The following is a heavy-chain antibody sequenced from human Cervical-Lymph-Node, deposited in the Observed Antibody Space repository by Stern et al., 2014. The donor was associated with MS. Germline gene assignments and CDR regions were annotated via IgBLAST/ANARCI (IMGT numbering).Heavy chain of an antibody. J-gene: IGHJ5*02. CDR3: ARARISSNWFDP. D-gene: IGHD2/OR15-2a*01. CDR2: IYYSGST. Sequence: QLQLQESGPGLVKPSETLSLTCTVSGGSVSSGSYYWSWIRQPPGKGLEWIGYIYYSGSTNYNPSLKSRVTISVDTSKNQFSLKLSSVTAADTAVYYCARARISSNWFDPWGQGTLVTVSS. CDR1: GGSVSSGSYY. V-gene: IGHV4-61*01.